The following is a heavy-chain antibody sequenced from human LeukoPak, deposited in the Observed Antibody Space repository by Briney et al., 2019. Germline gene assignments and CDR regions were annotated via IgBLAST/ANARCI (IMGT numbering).Heavy chain of an antibody. CDR3: ARGNSGWYSYYFDY. CDR1: GYTFTSYG. D-gene: IGHD6-19*01. V-gene: IGHV1-18*01. Sequence: ASVKVSCKASGYTFTSYGISWVRQAPGQGLEWMGWISAYNGNTNYAQKLQGRVTMTTDTSTSTAYMELRSLRSDDTAVYYCARGNSGWYSYYFDYWAREPWSPSPQ. J-gene: IGHJ4*02. CDR2: ISAYNGNT.